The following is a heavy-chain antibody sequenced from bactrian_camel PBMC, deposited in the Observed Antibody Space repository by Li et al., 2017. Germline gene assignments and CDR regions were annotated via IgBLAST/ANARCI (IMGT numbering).Heavy chain of an antibody. J-gene: IGHJ4*01. CDR2: IYTGGGST. D-gene: IGHD8*01. V-gene: IGHV3S1*01. CDR1: TDIYHDNC. Sequence: HVQLVESGGGSVQAGGSLRLSCIAQTDIYHDNCMSWFRQAPGQAREGVALIYTGGGSTFYSDSVEGRVTISRDNANNTSYLQMNSLKSEDTALYYCATDRGWSTGYRYWGQGTQVTVS. CDR3: ATDRGWSTGYRY.